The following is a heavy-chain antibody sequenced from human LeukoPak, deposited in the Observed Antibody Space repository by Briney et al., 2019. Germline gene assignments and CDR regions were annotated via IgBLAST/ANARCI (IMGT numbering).Heavy chain of an antibody. V-gene: IGHV3-11*01. CDR1: GFTFSDYY. Sequence: SGGSLRLSCAASGFTFSDYYMSWIRQAPGKGLEWVSYISGSGSTVYYAAPVRGRFTISRDNAKNPLVLQMNSLRAEDTAVYYCARDRGNSDPGDWFDSWGQGTLVTVSS. CDR3: ARDRGNSDPGDWFDS. CDR2: ISGSGSTV. J-gene: IGHJ5*01. D-gene: IGHD4-23*01.